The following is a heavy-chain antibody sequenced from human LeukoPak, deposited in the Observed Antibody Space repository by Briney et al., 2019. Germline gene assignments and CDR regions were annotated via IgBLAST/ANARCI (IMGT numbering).Heavy chain of an antibody. V-gene: IGHV3-15*07. CDR2: IKPKTDGETT. Sequence: GGSLRLSCAASGFTFSNAYMNWVRQAPGKGLEWVGRIKPKTDGETTEYAPVKDRFSISRDDSKSMMYLQMNSLKTEDTAVYYCITPLPYSAQGGQGTLVTVSS. CDR1: GFTFSNAY. CDR3: ITPLPYSAQ. D-gene: IGHD2-21*01. J-gene: IGHJ4*02.